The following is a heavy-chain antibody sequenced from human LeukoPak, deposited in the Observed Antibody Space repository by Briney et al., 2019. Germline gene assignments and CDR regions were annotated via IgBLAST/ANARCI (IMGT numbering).Heavy chain of an antibody. CDR2: ISWNSGSI. D-gene: IGHD3-9*01. V-gene: IGHV3-9*01. J-gene: IGHJ4*02. Sequence: PGGSLRHSCLATGFTFHDYAMHWLRQAAGKGLEWVSGISWNSGSIGYAESVKGRFTISRDNAKNSLYLQMNSLRAEDTVFYYKQKTAYEILTGYIDYWGQGTLVTVSS. CDR1: GFTFHDYA. CDR3: QKTAYEILTGYIDY.